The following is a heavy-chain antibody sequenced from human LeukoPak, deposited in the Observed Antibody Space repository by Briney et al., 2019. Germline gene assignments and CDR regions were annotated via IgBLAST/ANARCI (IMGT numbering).Heavy chain of an antibody. CDR3: ARERGPPQAYCGGDCYSYFDY. D-gene: IGHD2-21*02. CDR1: GYSISSGYC. CDR2: IYHSGST. V-gene: IGHV4-38-2*02. Sequence: SETLSLTCAVSGYSISSGYCWGWIRQPPGKGLGWIGSIYHSGSTYYNPSLKSRVTISVDTSKNQFSLKLSSVTAADTAVYYCARERGPPQAYCGGDCYSYFDYWGQGTLVTVSS. J-gene: IGHJ4*02.